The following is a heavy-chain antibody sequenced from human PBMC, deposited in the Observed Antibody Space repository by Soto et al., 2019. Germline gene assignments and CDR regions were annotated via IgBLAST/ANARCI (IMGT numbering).Heavy chain of an antibody. CDR1: EFTFSNYA. V-gene: IGHV3-23*01. J-gene: IGHJ4*02. Sequence: EVQLLEFGGHLVQPGGSLRLSCAASEFTFSNYAMTWVRRAPGKGLEWVSTISGGGSTYYADSVKGRFTISRDNSKNTLYLQMDGLRVEDTAGYYCAKGARSSSGRDDYKFDYWGQGTLVTVSS. CDR3: AKGARSSSGRDDYKFDY. D-gene: IGHD6-6*01. CDR2: ISGGGST.